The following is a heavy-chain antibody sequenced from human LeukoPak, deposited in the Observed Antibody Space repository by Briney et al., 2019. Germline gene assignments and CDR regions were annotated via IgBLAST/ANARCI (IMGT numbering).Heavy chain of an antibody. J-gene: IGHJ4*02. CDR3: ARGRGLNGPLSYVDY. CDR2: IWYDGSET. CDR1: GFSFSGYG. Sequence: PGRSLRLSCAASGFSFSGYGMHWVRQAPGKGLEWVALIWYDGSETYYGDSVKGRFTISRDNSKNTLYLQMNTLRAEDTAVYYCARGRGLNGPLSYVDYWGQGTLVTVSS. D-gene: IGHD1-1*01. V-gene: IGHV3-33*01.